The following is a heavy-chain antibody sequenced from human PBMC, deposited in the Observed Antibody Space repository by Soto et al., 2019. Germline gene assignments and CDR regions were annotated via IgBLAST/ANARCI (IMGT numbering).Heavy chain of an antibody. Sequence: SETLSLTCTVSGGSISSSSYYWGWIRQPPGKGLEWIGSIYYSGSTYYNPSLKSRVTISVDTSKNQFSLKLSPVTAADTAVYYCARQSRDWFDPWGQGTLVTVSS. CDR2: IYYSGST. CDR1: GGSISSSSYY. J-gene: IGHJ5*02. CDR3: ARQSRDWFDP. D-gene: IGHD2-21*01. V-gene: IGHV4-39*01.